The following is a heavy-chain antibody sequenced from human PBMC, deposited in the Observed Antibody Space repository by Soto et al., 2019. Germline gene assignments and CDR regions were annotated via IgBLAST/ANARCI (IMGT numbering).Heavy chain of an antibody. Sequence: LQESGPGLVKPSETLSLTCTVSGDSINNYYWNWIRQPAGKGLEWIGRIYSSGTTNHSPSLQSRVTMSVDTSKNLLSLSLSSVTAADTATYYCARGSAVTTARGWFGALDVWGQGTVVTVSS. D-gene: IGHD4-4*01. J-gene: IGHJ3*01. V-gene: IGHV4-4*07. CDR3: ARGSAVTTARGWFGALDV. CDR1: GDSINNYY. CDR2: IYSSGTT.